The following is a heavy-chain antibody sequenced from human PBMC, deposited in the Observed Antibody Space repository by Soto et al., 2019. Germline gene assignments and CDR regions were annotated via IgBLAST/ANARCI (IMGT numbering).Heavy chain of an antibody. J-gene: IGHJ5*02. V-gene: IGHV4-61*01. CDR1: GGSISSGSYY. CDR3: ASGYPVWFDP. Sequence: SETLSLTCTVSGGSISSGSYYWDWIRQPPGKGLEWIGNVYYSGSTNYNPSLKSRVTISVDTSKNQFSLKLSSVTAADTAVYYCASGYPVWFDPWGQGTLVTVSS. D-gene: IGHD6-13*01. CDR2: VYYSGST.